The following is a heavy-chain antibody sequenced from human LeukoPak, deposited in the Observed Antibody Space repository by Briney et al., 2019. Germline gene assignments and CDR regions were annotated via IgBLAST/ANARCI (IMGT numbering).Heavy chain of an antibody. CDR3: ARQQVFGVVTNWAVAFDI. CDR2: IYYSGST. D-gene: IGHD3-3*01. Sequence: PSETLSLTCTVSGGSISSYYWSWIRQPPGKGLEWIGYIYYSGSTNYNPSFKSRVTISVDTSKNQFSLKLSSVTAADTAVYYCARQQVFGVVTNWAVAFDIWGQGTMVTVSS. V-gene: IGHV4-59*01. CDR1: GGSISSYY. J-gene: IGHJ3*02.